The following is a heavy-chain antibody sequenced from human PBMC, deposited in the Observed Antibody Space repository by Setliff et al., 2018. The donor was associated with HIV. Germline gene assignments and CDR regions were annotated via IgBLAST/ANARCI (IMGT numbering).Heavy chain of an antibody. Sequence: ASVKVSCKASGGTFSSYAISWVRQAPGQGLEWMGWISAYNGNTNYAQKLQGRVTMTTDTSTSTAYMELRSLRSDDTAVYYCARRVHLTVPAHYYYYYMDVWGKGTTVTVSS. J-gene: IGHJ6*03. D-gene: IGHD2-2*01. CDR1: GGTFSSYA. CDR3: ARRVHLTVPAHYYYYYMDV. V-gene: IGHV1-18*01. CDR2: ISAYNGNT.